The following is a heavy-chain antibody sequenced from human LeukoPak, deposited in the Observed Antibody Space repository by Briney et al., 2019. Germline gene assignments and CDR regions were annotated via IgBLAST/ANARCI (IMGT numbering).Heavy chain of an antibody. Sequence: SETLSLTCTVSGYSISSGSYYWGWIRQPPGKGLEWIGSIYYSGSTYYNPSLKSRVTISVDTSKNQFSLKLSSVTAADTAVYYCARDYYDSSGYYYYYYMDVWGKGTTVTISS. CDR1: GYSISSGSYY. V-gene: IGHV4-39*07. J-gene: IGHJ6*03. D-gene: IGHD3-22*01. CDR2: IYYSGST. CDR3: ARDYYDSSGYYYYYYMDV.